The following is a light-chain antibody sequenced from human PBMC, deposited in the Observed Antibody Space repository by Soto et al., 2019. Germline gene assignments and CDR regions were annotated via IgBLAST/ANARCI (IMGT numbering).Light chain of an antibody. J-gene: IGLJ3*02. V-gene: IGLV2-8*01. CDR2: EVS. CDR1: SSDIGHYDY. Sequence: QSALTQPASVSGSPGQSITISCTGTSSDIGHYDYVSWYQQHPGKAPKLMIYEVSKRPSGVPDRFSGSKSANTASLTVSGLQAEDEAFYYCSSTAGNNNLVFGGGTQLTV. CDR3: SSTAGNNNLV.